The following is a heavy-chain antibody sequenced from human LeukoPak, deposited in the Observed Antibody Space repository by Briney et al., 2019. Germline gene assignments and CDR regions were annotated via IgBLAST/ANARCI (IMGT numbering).Heavy chain of an antibody. D-gene: IGHD6-13*01. CDR3: ARAPIAAAGASFDY. CDR2: IYYSGST. CDR1: GGSISSSSYY. V-gene: IGHV4-39*07. J-gene: IGHJ4*02. Sequence: SETLSLTCTASGGSISSSSYYWGWIRQPPGKGLEWIGSIYYSGSTYYNPSLKSRVTISVDTSKNQFSLKLSSVTAADTAVYYCARAPIAAAGASFDYWGQGTLVTVSS.